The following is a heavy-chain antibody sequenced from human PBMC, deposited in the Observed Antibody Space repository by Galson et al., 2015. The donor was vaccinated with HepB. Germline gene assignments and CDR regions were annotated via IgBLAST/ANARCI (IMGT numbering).Heavy chain of an antibody. CDR3: ARSGDWGHGNTISYFHY. Sequence: ETLSLTCSVFGGSISSHYWSWIRQPPGKELEYIGYVHHSGSTNYNPSLEGRVTISVDASRNQFSLNLNSVTAADTALYYCARSGDWGHGNTISYFHYWGQGILVTVSS. CDR1: GGSISSHY. J-gene: IGHJ4*02. V-gene: IGHV4-59*11. D-gene: IGHD2-21*01. CDR2: VHHSGST.